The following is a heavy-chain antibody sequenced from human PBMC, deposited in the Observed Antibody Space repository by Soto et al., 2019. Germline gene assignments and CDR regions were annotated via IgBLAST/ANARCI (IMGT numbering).Heavy chain of an antibody. CDR3: ARQGKDCSSTSCYVRSIHPEYYYYYYYMDV. V-gene: IGHV4-61*01. CDR1: GGSVSSGSNY. CDR2: IYYSGST. J-gene: IGHJ6*03. Sequence: SETLSLTCTVSGGSVSSGSNYWSWIRQPPGKGLEWIGYIYYSGSTNYNPSLKSRVTISVDTSKNQFSLKLSSVTAADTAVYYCARQGKDCSSTSCYVRSIHPEYYYYYYYMDVWGKGTTVTVSS. D-gene: IGHD2-2*01.